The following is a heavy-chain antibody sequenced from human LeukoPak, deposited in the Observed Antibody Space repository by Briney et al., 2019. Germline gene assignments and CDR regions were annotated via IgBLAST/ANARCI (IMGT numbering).Heavy chain of an antibody. V-gene: IGHV1-18*01. CDR1: GYTFTSYG. Sequence: AASVKVSXKASGYTFTSYGISWVRQAPGQGLEWMGWISAYNGNTNYAQKLQGRVTMTTDTSTSTAYMELRSLRSDDTAVYYCARDLGDTAMGDAFDIWGQGTMVTVSS. CDR3: ARDLGDTAMGDAFDI. D-gene: IGHD5-18*01. CDR2: ISAYNGNT. J-gene: IGHJ3*02.